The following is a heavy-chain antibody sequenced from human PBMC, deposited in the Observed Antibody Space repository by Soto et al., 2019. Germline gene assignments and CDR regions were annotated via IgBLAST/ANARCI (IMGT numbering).Heavy chain of an antibody. CDR3: ARAPSGGYAFDI. J-gene: IGHJ3*02. CDR1: GGSFSGYY. D-gene: IGHD6-19*01. Sequence: SETLSLTCAVYGGSFSGYYWSWIRQPPGKGLEWIGEINHSGSTNYNPSLKSRVTISVDTSENQFSLKLSSVTAADTAVYYCARAPSGGYAFDIWGQGTMVTVSS. CDR2: INHSGST. V-gene: IGHV4-34*01.